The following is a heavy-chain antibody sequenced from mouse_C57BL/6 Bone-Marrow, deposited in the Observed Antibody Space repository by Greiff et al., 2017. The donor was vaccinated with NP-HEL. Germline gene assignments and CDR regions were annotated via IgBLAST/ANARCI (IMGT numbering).Heavy chain of an antibody. J-gene: IGHJ2*01. CDR2: INHEGSST. Sequence: EVHLVESEGGLVQPGSSMKLSCTASGFTFSDYYMAWVRQVPEKGLEWVANINHEGSSTYYLDSLKSRFIISRDNAKNILYLQMSSLTSEDTATYYCAREDSSGYPDYWGQGTTLTVSS. D-gene: IGHD3-2*02. CDR3: AREDSSGYPDY. CDR1: GFTFSDYY. V-gene: IGHV5-16*01.